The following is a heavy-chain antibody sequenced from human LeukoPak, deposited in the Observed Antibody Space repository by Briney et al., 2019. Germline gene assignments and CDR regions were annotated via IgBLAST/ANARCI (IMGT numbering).Heavy chain of an antibody. J-gene: IGHJ6*02. Sequence: PSETLSLTCAVYGGSFSGYYWSWIRQPPGKGLEWIGEINHSGSTNYNPSLKSRVTISVDTSKNQFSLKLSSVTAADTAVYYCARGGTTVFPYYYYGMDVWGQGTTVTVSS. CDR2: INHSGST. V-gene: IGHV4-34*01. CDR1: GGSFSGYY. CDR3: ARGGTTVFPYYYYGMDV. D-gene: IGHD4-4*01.